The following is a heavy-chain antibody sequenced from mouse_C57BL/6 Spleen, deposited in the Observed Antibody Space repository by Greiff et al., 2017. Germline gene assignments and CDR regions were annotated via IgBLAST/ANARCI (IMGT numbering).Heavy chain of an antibody. D-gene: IGHD2-4*01. CDR1: GYAFTNYL. V-gene: IGHV1-54*01. Sequence: QVQLKQSGAELVRPGTSVKVSCKASGYAFTNYLIEWVKQRPGQGLEWIGVINPGSGGTNYNEKFKGKATLTADKSSSTAYMQLSSLTSEDSAVYFCARTDDYFYAMDYWGQGTSVTVSS. CDR2: INPGSGGT. J-gene: IGHJ4*01. CDR3: ARTDDYFYAMDY.